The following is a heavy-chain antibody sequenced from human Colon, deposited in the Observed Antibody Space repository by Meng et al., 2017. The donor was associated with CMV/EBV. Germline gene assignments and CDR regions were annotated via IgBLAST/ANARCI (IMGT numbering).Heavy chain of an antibody. J-gene: IGHJ4*02. CDR2: IDNYGTIT. D-gene: IGHD1-26*01. CDR3: GRDLSGERDH. Sequence: LVGSGGGFVQAWGSQKLSCAGLGFIFSNYGMHWVRQVPGGGLLWVSRIDNYGTITSYADSVKGRFTISRDNAKNTLYLQIDSLRVDDSAVYYCGRDLSGERDHWGQGTLVTVSS. V-gene: IGHV3-74*01. CDR1: GFIFSNYG.